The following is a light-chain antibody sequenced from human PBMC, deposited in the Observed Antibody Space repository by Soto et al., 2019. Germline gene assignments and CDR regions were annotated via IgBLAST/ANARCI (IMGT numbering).Light chain of an antibody. Sequence: SVLTHPASVSGSPGQSITISCTGTSSDVGGYKYVSWYQQHPAKAPKLMIFEVSNRPSGISNRFSGSKSGNTASLTISGLQAEDEADYYCSSYTSSSTLVFGGGTKVTV. CDR2: EVS. CDR3: SSYTSSSTLV. V-gene: IGLV2-14*01. J-gene: IGLJ2*01. CDR1: SSDVGGYKY.